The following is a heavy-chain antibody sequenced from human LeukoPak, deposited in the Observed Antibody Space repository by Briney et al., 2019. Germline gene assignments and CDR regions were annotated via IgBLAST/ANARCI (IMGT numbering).Heavy chain of an antibody. J-gene: IGHJ3*02. V-gene: IGHV3-23*01. CDR2: ISGSGGST. CDR3: ARWEMAIHDAFDI. Sequence: GGSLRLSCAASGFTFSSYAMSWVRQAPGKGLEWVSAISGSGGSTYYADSVKGRFTISRDNSKNTLYLQMNSLRAEDTAVYYCARWEMAIHDAFDIWGQGTMVTVSS. CDR1: GFTFSSYA. D-gene: IGHD5-24*01.